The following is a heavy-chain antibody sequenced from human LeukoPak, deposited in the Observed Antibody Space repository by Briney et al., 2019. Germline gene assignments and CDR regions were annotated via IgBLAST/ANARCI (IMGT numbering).Heavy chain of an antibody. CDR1: GGSISSYY. CDR3: ARRSIAAADYYYYYGMDV. V-gene: IGHV4-59*08. J-gene: IGHJ6*02. CDR2: IYYSGST. D-gene: IGHD6-13*01. Sequence: SETLSLTCTVSGGSISSYYWSWIRQPPGKGLEWIGYIYYSGSTNYNPSLKSRVTISVDTSKNQFSLKLSSVTAADTAVYYCARRSIAAADYYYYYGMDVWGQGTTVTVSS.